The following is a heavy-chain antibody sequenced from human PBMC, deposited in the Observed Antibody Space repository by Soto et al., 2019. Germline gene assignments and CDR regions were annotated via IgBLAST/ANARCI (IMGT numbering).Heavy chain of an antibody. D-gene: IGHD2-2*01. CDR2: IIPIFGTA. CDR3: ARVGCSSTSCYHVYYYGMDV. V-gene: IGHV1-69*01. Sequence: QVQLVQSGAEVKKPGSSVKVSCKASGGTFSSYAISWVRQAPGQGLEWMGGIIPIFGTANYAQKFQGRVTITAEESTSTAYMELSSLRSEDTAVYYCARVGCSSTSCYHVYYYGMDVWGQGTTVTVSS. CDR1: GGTFSSYA. J-gene: IGHJ6*02.